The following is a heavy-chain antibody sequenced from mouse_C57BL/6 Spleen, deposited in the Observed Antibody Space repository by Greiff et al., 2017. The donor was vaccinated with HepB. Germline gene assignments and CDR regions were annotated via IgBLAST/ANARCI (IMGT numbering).Heavy chain of an antibody. J-gene: IGHJ3*01. CDR3: ARDYDYDGGLFAY. Sequence: QVTLKESGPGILQSSQTLSLTCSFSGFSLSTSGMGVSWIRQPSGKGLEWLAHIYWDDDKRYNPSLKSRLTISKDTSRNQVFLKITSVDTADTATYYCARDYDYDGGLFAYWGQGTLVTVSA. V-gene: IGHV8-12*01. CDR1: GFSLSTSGMG. D-gene: IGHD2-4*01. CDR2: IYWDDDK.